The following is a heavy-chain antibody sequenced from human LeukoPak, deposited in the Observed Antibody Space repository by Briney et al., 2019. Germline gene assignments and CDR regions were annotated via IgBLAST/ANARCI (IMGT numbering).Heavy chain of an antibody. CDR3: ARAGYGGNLSNWFDP. CDR1: GYSFTSYW. CDR2: IDPGESYT. J-gene: IGHJ5*02. D-gene: IGHD4-23*01. Sequence: GESLKISCKGSGYSFTSYWIGWVRQMPGKGLEWIGIIDPGESYTRYSPSFQGPVPISADKSINTAYLQWSSLKASDTAIYYCARAGYGGNLSNWFDPWGQGTLVTVSS. V-gene: IGHV5-51*01.